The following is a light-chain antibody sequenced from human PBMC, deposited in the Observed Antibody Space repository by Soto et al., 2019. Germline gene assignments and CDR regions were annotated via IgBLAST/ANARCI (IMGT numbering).Light chain of an antibody. CDR3: QQYNNWPFIT. CDR1: QSVSSN. Sequence: EIVMTQSPATLSVSPGERATLSCRASQSVSSNLAWYQQKPGQAPRLLIYGASTRATGIPARFSGSGSGTEFTITISSLQSEDFAVYYCQQYNNWPFITFGQGTRLEIK. J-gene: IGKJ5*01. V-gene: IGKV3-15*01. CDR2: GAS.